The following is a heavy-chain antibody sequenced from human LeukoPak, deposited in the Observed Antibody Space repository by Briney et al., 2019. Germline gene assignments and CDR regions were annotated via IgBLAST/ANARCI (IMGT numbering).Heavy chain of an antibody. CDR1: GFSLSSNI. D-gene: IGHD3-10*01. CDR2: ISISTRAK. Sequence: GGSLRLSCAASGFSLSSNIMNWVRQAPGKGLEWVAYISISTRAKHYADSVKGRFSIFRDNAKNSLYLQMNSLRDEDTAVYYCARQSWVSGNIDYWGQGTLVTVSS. CDR3: ARQSWVSGNIDY. J-gene: IGHJ4*02. V-gene: IGHV3-48*02.